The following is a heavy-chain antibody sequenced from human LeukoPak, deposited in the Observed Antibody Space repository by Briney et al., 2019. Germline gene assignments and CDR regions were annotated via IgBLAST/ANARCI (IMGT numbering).Heavy chain of an antibody. CDR1: GGSFSGYY. J-gene: IGHJ3*02. D-gene: IGHD3-10*01. Sequence: PETLSLTCAVYGGSFSGYYWSWIRQPPGKGLEWIGEINHSGSTNYNPSLKSRVTISVDTSKNQFSLKLSSVTAADTAVYYCASGLLWFGELVPHDAFDIWGQGTMVTVSS. CDR2: INHSGST. CDR3: ASGLLWFGELVPHDAFDI. V-gene: IGHV4-34*01.